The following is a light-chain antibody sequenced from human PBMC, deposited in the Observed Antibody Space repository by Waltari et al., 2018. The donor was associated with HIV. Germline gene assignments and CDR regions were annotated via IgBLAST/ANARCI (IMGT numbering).Light chain of an antibody. Sequence: QSALTQPPSTSGTPGQTVTIPCSGSSSNTGNNYVSWYQQLPGTAPKLLIYRNSQRPSGVRDRFSGSKSGTSASLAINDLRSEDEAEYHCAAWDDSLSGWVFGGGTNLTVL. CDR3: AAWDDSLSGWV. CDR1: SSNTGNNY. CDR2: RNS. V-gene: IGLV1-47*01. J-gene: IGLJ3*02.